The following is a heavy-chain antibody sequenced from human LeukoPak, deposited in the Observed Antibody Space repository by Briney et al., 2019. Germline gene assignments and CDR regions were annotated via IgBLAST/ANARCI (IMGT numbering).Heavy chain of an antibody. Sequence: GGSLRLSCAASGFTVSSNYMSWVRQAPGKGLEWVSVIYSGGSTYYADSVKGRFTISRDNSKNTLHLQTNSLRPEDTAVYYCARDLAVAGTRTFDYWGQGTLVTVSS. D-gene: IGHD6-19*01. CDR2: IYSGGST. J-gene: IGHJ4*02. V-gene: IGHV3-66*01. CDR3: ARDLAVAGTRTFDY. CDR1: GFTVSSNY.